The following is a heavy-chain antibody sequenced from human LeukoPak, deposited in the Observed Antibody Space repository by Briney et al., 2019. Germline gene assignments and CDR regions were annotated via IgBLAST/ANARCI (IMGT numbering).Heavy chain of an antibody. V-gene: IGHV3-48*01. CDR1: GFTFSSYS. CDR3: ARDRVYDSSGYYPWAEYFQH. Sequence: GGSLRLSCAASGFTFSSYSMNWVRQAPGKGLEWVSYISSSSSTIYYADSVKGRFTISRDNAKNSLYLQMNSLRAEDTAVYYCARDRVYDSSGYYPWAEYFQHWGQGTLVTVSS. J-gene: IGHJ1*01. D-gene: IGHD3-22*01. CDR2: ISSSSSTI.